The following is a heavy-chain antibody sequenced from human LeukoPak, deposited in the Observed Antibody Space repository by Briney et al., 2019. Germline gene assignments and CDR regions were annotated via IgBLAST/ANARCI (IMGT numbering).Heavy chain of an antibody. CDR2: FDPEDGET. CDR3: ATGPFATTTYYFDY. V-gene: IGHV1-24*01. CDR1: GYTLTELS. D-gene: IGHD5-24*01. Sequence: ASVKVSCKVSGYTLTELSMHWVRQAPGKGLEWMGGFDPEDGETIYAQKFQGRVTMTEDTSTDTAYMELSSLRSEDTAVYYCATGPFATTTYYFDYWGQGTLVTVSS. J-gene: IGHJ4*02.